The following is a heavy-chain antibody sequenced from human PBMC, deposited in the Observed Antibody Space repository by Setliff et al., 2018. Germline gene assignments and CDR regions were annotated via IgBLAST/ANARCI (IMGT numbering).Heavy chain of an antibody. D-gene: IGHD5-18*01. V-gene: IGHV1-46*01. CDR3: ARAPLESGYYYGQGHYFDY. CDR1: GYTFTGYY. J-gene: IGHJ4*02. CDR2: TDPSGDYT. Sequence: GASVKVSCKASGYTFTGYYMHWVRQAPGQGLEWMGITDPSGDYTNYAQKFQGRVTMTRDTSTTTVYMELSSLRSDDTAVYYCARAPLESGYYYGQGHYFDYWGQGTLVTVSS.